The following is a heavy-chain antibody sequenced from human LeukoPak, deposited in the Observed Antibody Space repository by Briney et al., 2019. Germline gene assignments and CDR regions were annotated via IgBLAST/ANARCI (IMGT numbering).Heavy chain of an antibody. CDR1: GFTFNIYA. CDR2: ISETSRKT. J-gene: IGHJ1*01. CDR3: VQEARRDGYKLAPVAEH. V-gene: IGHV3-23*01. Sequence: GGSLRLSCAASGFTFNIYAMSWVRQAPEKGLEWVSAISETSRKTYYADPVKGRFTISRDNSKNTLFLQMNDLRDEDTAVYYCVQEARRDGYKLAPVAEHWGQGTLVTVSS. D-gene: IGHD5-24*01.